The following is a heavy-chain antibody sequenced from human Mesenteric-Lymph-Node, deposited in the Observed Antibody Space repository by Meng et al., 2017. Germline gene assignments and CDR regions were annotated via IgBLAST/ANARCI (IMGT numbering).Heavy chain of an antibody. Sequence: SETLSLTCTVSGGSISSYYWTWIRQPPGKGLECIGYIYYSGSTNYNLSLKSRVTISVDTSENQFSLKLRSVTAADTAVYYCARGYAAQYRFGYWGQGTLVTVSS. CDR2: IYYSGST. D-gene: IGHD4-11*01. J-gene: IGHJ4*02. V-gene: IGHV4-59*01. CDR3: ARGYAAQYRFGY. CDR1: GGSISSYY.